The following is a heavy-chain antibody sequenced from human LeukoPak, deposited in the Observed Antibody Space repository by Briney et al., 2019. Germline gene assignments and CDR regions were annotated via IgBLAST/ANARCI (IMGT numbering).Heavy chain of an antibody. CDR3: ARGRGLGVVSPYFDY. CDR2: IYGDGRI. CDR1: GFTFSSYA. V-gene: IGHV3-53*01. J-gene: IGHJ4*02. Sequence: PGGSLRLSCAASGFTFSSYAMHWVRQAPGKGLERVSVIYGDGRIRYADSVRGRFTISRDNSRNTLYLQMNNLRVEDTAVYYCARGRGLGVVSPYFDYWGQGALLTVSS. D-gene: IGHD3-3*01.